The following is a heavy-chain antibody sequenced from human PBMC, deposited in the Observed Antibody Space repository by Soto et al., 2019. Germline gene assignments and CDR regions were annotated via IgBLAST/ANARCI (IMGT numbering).Heavy chain of an antibody. Sequence: PGGSLRLSCAASGFTFSNYVMNWVRQAPGKGLEWVSTITGSGDSTYYADSVKGRFTISRDNSKNTLYLQMNSLRAEDTAVYYCARLMTIEYFQYWGQGTLVTVSS. CDR1: GFTFSNYV. J-gene: IGHJ1*01. V-gene: IGHV3-23*01. CDR2: ITGSGDST. CDR3: ARLMTIEYFQY. D-gene: IGHD4-17*01.